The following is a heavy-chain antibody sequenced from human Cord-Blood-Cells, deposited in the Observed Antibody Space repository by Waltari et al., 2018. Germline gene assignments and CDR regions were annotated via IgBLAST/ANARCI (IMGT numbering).Heavy chain of an antibody. Sequence: AEVKKPGEFLKISCKGSGYSFTSYWISWVRQMPGKGLEWMGIIYPGDSDTRYSPSFQGQVTISADKSISTAYLQWSSLKASDTAMYYCATTYSGYDQTYAEYFQHWGQGTLVTVSS. CDR1: GYSFTSYW. CDR2: IYPGDSDT. J-gene: IGHJ1*01. CDR3: ATTYSGYDQTYAEYFQH. D-gene: IGHD5-12*01. V-gene: IGHV5-51*01.